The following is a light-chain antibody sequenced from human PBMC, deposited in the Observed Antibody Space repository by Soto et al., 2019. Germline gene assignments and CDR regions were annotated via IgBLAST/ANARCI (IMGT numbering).Light chain of an antibody. Sequence: QSALTQPASVSGSPGQSITISCTGTSSDVSGYNYVSRYQQHPGNAPKLMIYEVSNRPSGVSNRFSGSKSGNTASLTISGLQAEDEADYYCSSYTSSSTLPWVFGGGTKVTVL. V-gene: IGLV2-14*01. CDR2: EVS. CDR1: SSDVSGYNY. J-gene: IGLJ3*02. CDR3: SSYTSSSTLPWV.